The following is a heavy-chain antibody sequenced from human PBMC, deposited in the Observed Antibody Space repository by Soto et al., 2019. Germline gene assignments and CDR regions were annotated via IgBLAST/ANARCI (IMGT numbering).Heavy chain of an antibody. V-gene: IGHV3-74*01. D-gene: IGHD1-26*01. J-gene: IGHJ4*02. CDR1: GFTFSSYW. Sequence: GGSLRLSCAASGFTFSSYWMHWVRQSPGKGLMWVSRINNDGSSRSYADSVKGRFTISRDNAKNTPYLQVNSLRAEDTAVYYCSRDATTGYSAAGDYWGQGTLVTVS. CDR3: SRDATTGYSAAGDY. CDR2: INNDGSSR.